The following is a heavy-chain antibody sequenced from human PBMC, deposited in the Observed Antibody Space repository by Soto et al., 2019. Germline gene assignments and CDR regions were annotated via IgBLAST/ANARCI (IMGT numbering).Heavy chain of an antibody. CDR2: ISGSGRSI. CDR3: AKVKASAVGYLDY. V-gene: IGHV3-23*01. CDR1: GFTFSNDA. J-gene: IGHJ4*02. D-gene: IGHD6-13*01. Sequence: GGSLRLSCAPSGFTFSNDAVRWVRQAPDKGLEWVSAISGSGRSINYADSVKGRFTISRDNSKNTLSMQMNSLKAEDTAVYYCAKVKASAVGYLDYWGQGTLVTVSS.